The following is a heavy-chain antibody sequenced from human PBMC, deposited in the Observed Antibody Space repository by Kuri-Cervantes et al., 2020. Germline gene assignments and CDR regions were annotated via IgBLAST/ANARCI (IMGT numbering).Heavy chain of an antibody. D-gene: IGHD3-10*01. CDR3: ARVRQPDNWFDP. J-gene: IGHJ5*02. CDR2: INAGNGKT. Sequence: ASVKVSCKPSGYTFADYVIHWVRRAPGHRLEWMGWINAGNGKTKYSQNFEVRVNITRDTSASTAYMELNSLTSEDTAVYYCARVRQPDNWFDPWGQGTLVTVSS. CDR1: GYTFADYV. V-gene: IGHV1-3*01.